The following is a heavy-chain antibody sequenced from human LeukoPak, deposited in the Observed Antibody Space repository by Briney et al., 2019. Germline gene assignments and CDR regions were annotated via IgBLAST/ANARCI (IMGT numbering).Heavy chain of an antibody. V-gene: IGHV1-18*01. CDR2: ISAHNGNT. CDR3: ARDGYFDL. J-gene: IGHJ2*01. Sequence: GASVKVSCKASGYTFTTYGIAWVRQAPGQGLKWMGWISAHNGNTNYAQSLQGRVTMTTDTSTNTAYMELRSLRSDDTAVYYCARDGYFDLWGRGTLVTVSS. CDR1: GYTFTTYG.